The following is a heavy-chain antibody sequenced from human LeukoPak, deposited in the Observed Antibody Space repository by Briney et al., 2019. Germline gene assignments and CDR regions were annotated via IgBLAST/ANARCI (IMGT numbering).Heavy chain of an antibody. Sequence: GASVKVSCKASGGTFISYAISWVRQAPGQGLEWMGGIIPIFGTANYAQKFQGRVTITADESTSTAYMELSSLRSEDTAVYYCANSGDYDYVWGSYPPLYWGQGTLVTVSS. CDR1: GGTFISYA. J-gene: IGHJ4*02. CDR2: IIPIFGTA. CDR3: ANSGDYDYVWGSYPPLY. D-gene: IGHD3-16*02. V-gene: IGHV1-69*13.